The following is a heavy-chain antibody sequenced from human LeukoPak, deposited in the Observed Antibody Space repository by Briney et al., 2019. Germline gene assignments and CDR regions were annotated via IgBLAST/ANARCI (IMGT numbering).Heavy chain of an antibody. V-gene: IGHV4-39*07. CDR1: GGSISSSKYY. D-gene: IGHD1-26*01. CDR2: IYYSGSA. Sequence: SETLSLTCTVSGGSISSSKYYWGWIRQPPGKGLEWIGSIYYSGSAYYNPSLKSRVTISVDTSKNQFSLKLSSVTAADTAVYYCARGGIVGAILYWGQGTLVTVSS. J-gene: IGHJ4*02. CDR3: ARGGIVGAILY.